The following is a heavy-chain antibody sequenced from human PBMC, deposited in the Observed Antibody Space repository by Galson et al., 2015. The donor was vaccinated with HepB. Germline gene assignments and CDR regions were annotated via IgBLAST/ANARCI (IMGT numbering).Heavy chain of an antibody. V-gene: IGHV3-11*06. Sequence: LRLSCAASGFTFSDYYMSWIRQAPGKGLEWVSYISSSSSYTNYADSVKGRFTISRDNAKNSLYLQMNSLRAEDTAVYYCASLWFGEFSFDYWGQGTLVTVSS. D-gene: IGHD3-10*01. CDR1: GFTFSDYY. CDR2: ISSSSSYT. CDR3: ASLWFGEFSFDY. J-gene: IGHJ4*02.